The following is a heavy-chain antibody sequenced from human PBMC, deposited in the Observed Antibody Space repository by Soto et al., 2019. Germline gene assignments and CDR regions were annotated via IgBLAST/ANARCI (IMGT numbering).Heavy chain of an antibody. V-gene: IGHV3-23*01. CDR2: ITASGGRT. CDR3: AKDTRYADYVRWFDS. J-gene: IGHJ5*01. D-gene: IGHD4-17*01. Sequence: EVHLLESGGGLVQPGGSLRLSCTASGFTFSSYAMIWVRQAPGRGLEGVSGITASGGRTFYADSVKGRFTISRDNSRSTLYLQMNRLRAEDTAVYYCAKDTRYADYVRWFDSWGQGTLVTVSS. CDR1: GFTFSSYA.